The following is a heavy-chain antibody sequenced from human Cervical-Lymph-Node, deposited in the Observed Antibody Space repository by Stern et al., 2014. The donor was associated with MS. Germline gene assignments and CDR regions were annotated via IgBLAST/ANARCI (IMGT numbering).Heavy chain of an antibody. CDR1: GFTFSDYY. D-gene: IGHD3-10*01. Sequence: VQLEESGGGLVKPGGSLRLSCAASGFTFSDYYMNWIRQAPGKGLEWVSYISGRDGTIFYADSVKGRFTISRDNAKKSLFLQMNSLRAEDTAVYYCARACGSKDDFWGQGTLVTVSS. CDR2: ISGRDGTI. J-gene: IGHJ4*02. V-gene: IGHV3-11*01. CDR3: ARACGSKDDF.